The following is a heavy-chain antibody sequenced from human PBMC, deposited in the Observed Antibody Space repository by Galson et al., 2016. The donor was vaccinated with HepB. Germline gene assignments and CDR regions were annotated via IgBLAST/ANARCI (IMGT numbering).Heavy chain of an antibody. CDR3: VKDSAGDGWYDFDS. CDR2: VSINGDIT. CDR1: GFMFSDFW. Sequence: SLRLSCAASGFMFSDFWMNWVRQAPGKGLEYVASVSINGDITHYGDAVKGRFTISRDNSKDTLSLQMSSLRPDDTAVYYCVKDSAGDGWYDFDSWGQGTLVTVSS. V-gene: IGHV3-64D*06. D-gene: IGHD6-19*01. J-gene: IGHJ4*02.